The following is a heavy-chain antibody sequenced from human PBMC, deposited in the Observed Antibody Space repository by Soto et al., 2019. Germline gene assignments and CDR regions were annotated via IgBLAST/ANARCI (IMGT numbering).Heavy chain of an antibody. Sequence: PSENLSLTCTVSGASISNNDYYWSWIRQSRGRGLEWIGFIYYSGNTYTNPSLNCRVTIAADSSKNPFSLTLTSVTAADTAVYFCAREGTAISPNGYIFAAGRFDYWGQGALVTVSS. D-gene: IGHD6-13*01. J-gene: IGHJ4*02. CDR1: GASISNNDYY. CDR2: IYYSGNT. V-gene: IGHV4-30-4*01. CDR3: AREGTAISPNGYIFAAGRFDY.